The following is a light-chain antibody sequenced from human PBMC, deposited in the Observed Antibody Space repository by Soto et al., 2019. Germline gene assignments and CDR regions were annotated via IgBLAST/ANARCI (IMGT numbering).Light chain of an antibody. CDR1: QSISSW. CDR3: HQYNSYPLT. CDR2: DAS. J-gene: IGKJ4*01. Sequence: DIQMTQSPSTLSASVGDRVTITCRASQSISSWLAWYQQKPGKAPKLLIYDASSLESGVPSRFSDSGSGTEFTLTISSLQPDDFATYYCHQYNSYPLTFGGGTKVDIK. V-gene: IGKV1-5*01.